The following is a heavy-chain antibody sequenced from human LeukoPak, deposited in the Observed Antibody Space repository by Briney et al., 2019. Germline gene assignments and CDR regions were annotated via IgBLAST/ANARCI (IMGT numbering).Heavy chain of an antibody. CDR2: AYSENT. D-gene: IGHD1-26*01. CDR3: ARGLEVRARVGYHYYMDV. Sequence: SETLSLTCTVSGGSISSSSYFWGWIRQPPGKGLEWIGAAYSENTYYNPSLKSRVSISVDTSKNQFSLTMSSVTAADTAVYFCARGLEVRARVGYHYYMDVWGKGTTVTVSS. V-gene: IGHV4-39*07. CDR1: GGSISSSSYF. J-gene: IGHJ6*03.